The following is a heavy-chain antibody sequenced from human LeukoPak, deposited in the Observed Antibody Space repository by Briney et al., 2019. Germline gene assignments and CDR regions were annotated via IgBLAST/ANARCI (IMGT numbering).Heavy chain of an antibody. CDR2: INHSGST. CDR1: GGSFSGYY. D-gene: IGHD3-10*01. CDR3: ARLVPRYGSGSQSDY. V-gene: IGHV4-34*01. Sequence: SETLSLTCAVYGGSFSGYYWSWIRQPPGKGLEWIGEINHSGSTNYNPSLKSRVTISVDTSKNQFSLKLSSVTAADTAVYYCARLVPRYGSGSQSDYWGQGTLVTVSS. J-gene: IGHJ4*02.